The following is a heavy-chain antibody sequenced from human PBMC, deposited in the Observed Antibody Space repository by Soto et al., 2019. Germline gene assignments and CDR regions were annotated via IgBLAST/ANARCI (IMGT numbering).Heavy chain of an antibody. J-gene: IGHJ6*02. Sequence: QVQLVQSGAEVKKPGASVRVSCKASGYTFTSYYIHWVRQAPGQGLEWVSIINPVGGSTNYAQKLQGRVTVTRDTSTSTVHMELSSLRSEDTAVYYCAIGWGRVVYAMDVGGQGTTVTVSS. CDR2: INPVGGST. CDR1: GYTFTSYY. D-gene: IGHD1-26*01. CDR3: AIGWGRVVYAMDV. V-gene: IGHV1-46*04.